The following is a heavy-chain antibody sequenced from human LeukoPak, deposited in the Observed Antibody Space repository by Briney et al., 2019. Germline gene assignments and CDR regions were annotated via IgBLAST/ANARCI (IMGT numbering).Heavy chain of an antibody. CDR3: ASSPYSYGSNYYYYYMDV. CDR2: ISAYDGNT. Sequence: ASLKVSCKASGYTFTSYGISWVRLAPGQGLEWMGWISAYDGNTNYAQKLQGRVTMATDTSTSTAYMELRSLRSDDTAVYYCASSPYSYGSNYYYYYMDVWGKGTTVTVSS. V-gene: IGHV1-18*01. CDR1: GYTFTSYG. D-gene: IGHD5-18*01. J-gene: IGHJ6*03.